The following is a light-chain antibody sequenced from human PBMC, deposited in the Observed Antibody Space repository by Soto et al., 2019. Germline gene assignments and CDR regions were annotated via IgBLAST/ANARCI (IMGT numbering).Light chain of an antibody. Sequence: SVLTQPPSASGSPGQSVTISCTGTSSDVGGYNYVSWYQQHPGKAPKLMIYEVTKRPSGVPDRFSGSKSGNTASLTVSGLQAEDEADYYCSSYAGSNNLFGGGTKLTVL. CDR1: SSDVGGYNY. V-gene: IGLV2-8*01. J-gene: IGLJ2*01. CDR2: EVT. CDR3: SSYAGSNNL.